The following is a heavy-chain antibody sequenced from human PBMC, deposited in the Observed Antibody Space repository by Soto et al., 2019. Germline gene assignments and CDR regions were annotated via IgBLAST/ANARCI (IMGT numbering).Heavy chain of an antibody. J-gene: IGHJ4*02. CDR2: IYYSGST. D-gene: IGHD6-19*01. Sequence: SETLSLTCTVSGGSISSSSYYWGWIRQPPGKGLEWIGSIYYSGSTYYNPSLKSRVTISVDTSKNQFSLKLSSVTAADTAVYYCARYAPHSSGGVYWGQGTLVTVSS. CDR3: ARYAPHSSGGVY. V-gene: IGHV4-39*01. CDR1: GGSISSSSYY.